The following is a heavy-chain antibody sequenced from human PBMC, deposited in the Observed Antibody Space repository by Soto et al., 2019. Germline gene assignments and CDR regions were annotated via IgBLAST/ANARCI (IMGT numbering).Heavy chain of an antibody. Sequence: QVQLVQSGAEVKKPGSSVKVSCKASGDTFSSYAISWVRQAPGQGLEWMGGIIPIFGTANYAQKFQGRVTISADESTNTAYMQLSSLRSEDTAVYYCARGAYCGGDCYYYYYYGMDVWGQGTTVTVSS. CDR3: ARGAYCGGDCYYYYYYGMDV. CDR2: IIPIFGTA. J-gene: IGHJ6*02. CDR1: GDTFSSYA. V-gene: IGHV1-69*12. D-gene: IGHD2-21*02.